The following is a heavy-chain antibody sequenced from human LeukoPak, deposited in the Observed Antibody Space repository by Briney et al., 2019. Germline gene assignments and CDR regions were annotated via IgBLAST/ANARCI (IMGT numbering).Heavy chain of an antibody. CDR3: ARGRSRGYSYGPEELGY. Sequence: SETLSLTCAVYGGSFSGYYWSWIRQPPGKGLEWIGEINHSGSTNYNPSLKSRVTISVDTSKNQFSLKLSSVTAADTAVYYCARGRSRGYSYGPEELGYWGQGTLVTVSS. J-gene: IGHJ4*02. D-gene: IGHD5-18*01. V-gene: IGHV4-34*01. CDR1: GGSFSGYY. CDR2: INHSGST.